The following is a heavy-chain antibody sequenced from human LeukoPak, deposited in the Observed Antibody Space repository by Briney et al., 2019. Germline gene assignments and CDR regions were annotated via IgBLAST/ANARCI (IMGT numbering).Heavy chain of an antibody. D-gene: IGHD3-22*01. J-gene: IGHJ4*02. CDR2: IYYSGST. V-gene: IGHV4-39*01. Sequence: PSETLSLTCAVYGGSFSGYYWGWIRQPPGKGLEWIGSIYYSGSTYYNPSLKSRVTISVDTSKNQFSLKLSSVTAADTAVYYCVRQVRDSSPGLYFDYWGQGTLVTVSS. CDR3: VRQVRDSSPGLYFDY. CDR1: GGSFSGYY.